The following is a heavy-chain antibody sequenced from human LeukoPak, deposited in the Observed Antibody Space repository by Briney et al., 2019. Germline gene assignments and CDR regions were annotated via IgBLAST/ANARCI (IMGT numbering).Heavy chain of an antibody. V-gene: IGHV1-18*01. CDR3: ARDPGSYYYGSGSPPTPPYDY. D-gene: IGHD3-10*01. Sequence: GASVKVSCKASGYTFTSYGISWVRQAPGQGLEWMGWISAYNGNTNYAQKLQGRVTMTTDTSTSTAYMELRSLRSDDTAVYYCARDPGSYYYGSGSPPTPPYDYWGQGTLVTVSS. J-gene: IGHJ4*02. CDR2: ISAYNGNT. CDR1: GYTFTSYG.